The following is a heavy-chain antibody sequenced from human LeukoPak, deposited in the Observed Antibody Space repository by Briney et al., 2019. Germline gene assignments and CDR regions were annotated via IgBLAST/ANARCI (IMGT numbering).Heavy chain of an antibody. D-gene: IGHD5-12*01. Sequence: GGSLRLSCAASGFTFSSYGMHWVRQAPGKGLEWVSAISGSGGSTYYADSVKGRFTISRDNSKNTLQMNSLRAEDTAVYYCAKGSRYSGYDFALDYWGQGTLVTVSS. CDR1: GFTFSSYG. V-gene: IGHV3-23*01. CDR3: AKGSRYSGYDFALDY. J-gene: IGHJ4*02. CDR2: ISGSGGST.